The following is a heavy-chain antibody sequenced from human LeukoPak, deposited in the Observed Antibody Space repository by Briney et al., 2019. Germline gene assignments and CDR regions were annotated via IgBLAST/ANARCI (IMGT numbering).Heavy chain of an antibody. J-gene: IGHJ3*02. CDR2: ISSSGSTI. CDR1: GCTFSDYY. D-gene: IGHD3-16*01. Sequence: PGGPLRLSCAAAGCTFSDYYMSWIRQAPGEGLEWVSYISSSGSTIYYADSVKGRFTISMDNAKNSLYLQMNSLRAEDTAVYYCARGWGDLWGWACDIWGQGTMVTVSS. CDR3: ARGWGDLWGWACDI. V-gene: IGHV3-11*01.